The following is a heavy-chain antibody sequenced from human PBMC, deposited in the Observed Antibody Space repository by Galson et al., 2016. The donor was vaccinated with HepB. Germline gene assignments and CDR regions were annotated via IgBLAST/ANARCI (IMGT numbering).Heavy chain of an antibody. CDR1: GYSFAKYW. D-gene: IGHD1-26*01. J-gene: IGHJ4*02. CDR2: IYPGDSDT. CDR3: ARQVGATHDH. V-gene: IGHV5-51*01. Sequence: SGAEVKKPGESLKISCQGSGYSFAKYWIVWVRQMPGKGLEWMGIIYPGDSDTTYSPSFQGQVTISADKSISTAYLQWSSLKASDTAMSYCARQVGATHDHWGQGTLVTVSS.